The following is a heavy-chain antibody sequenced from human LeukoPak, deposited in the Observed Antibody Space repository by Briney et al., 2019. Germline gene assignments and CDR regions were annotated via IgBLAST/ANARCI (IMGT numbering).Heavy chain of an antibody. V-gene: IGHV4-30-4*01. CDR1: GGSISSGDYY. D-gene: IGHD3-22*01. J-gene: IGHJ4*02. Sequence: SETLSLTCTVSGGSISSGDYYWSWIRQPPGKGLEWIGYIYYSGSTYYNPSLKSRVTISVDTSKNQFSLKLSSVTAADTAVYYCARAGGSSGYSLDYWGQGTLVTVSS. CDR2: IYYSGST. CDR3: ARAGGSSGYSLDY.